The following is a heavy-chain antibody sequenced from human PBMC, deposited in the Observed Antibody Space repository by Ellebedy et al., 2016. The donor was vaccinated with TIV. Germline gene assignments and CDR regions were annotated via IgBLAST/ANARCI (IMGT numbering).Heavy chain of an antibody. CDR1: GGSISNSDYY. J-gene: IGHJ4*02. Sequence: MPGGSLRLSCTVSGGSISNSDYYWNWIRQPPGKGLEWIGSIYYSGSAYYNPSLKSRVTLSADTSKNQFSLNLRTVTAADTAVYYCAKPPVGHCISTVCYVFDDWGQGTLVTVSS. CDR3: AKPPVGHCISTVCYVFDD. CDR2: IYYSGSA. V-gene: IGHV4-39*01. D-gene: IGHD2-2*01.